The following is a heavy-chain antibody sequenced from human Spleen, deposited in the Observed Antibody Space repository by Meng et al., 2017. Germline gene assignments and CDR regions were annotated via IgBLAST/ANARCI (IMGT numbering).Heavy chain of an antibody. CDR2: IAYNGNT. V-gene: IGHV1-18*01. J-gene: IGHJ3*02. CDR1: GYRCTSYG. D-gene: IGHD2-8*01. Sequence: QGQLGQAGSGVKRAGASVKVSCKAAGYRCTSYGMSWVRQAPGRGLEWMGWIAYNGNTKYTQKVQGRVTMTTDTSTSTAYMELRSLRSDDTAMYYCARDHAVRTNNAFDIWGQGTMVTVSS. CDR3: ARDHAVRTNNAFDI.